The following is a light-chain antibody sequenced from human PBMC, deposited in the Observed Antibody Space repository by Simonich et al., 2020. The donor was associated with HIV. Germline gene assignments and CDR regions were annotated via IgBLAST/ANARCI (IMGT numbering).Light chain of an antibody. CDR1: SRDVGGYNL. CDR3: CSYAGTSTWV. V-gene: IGLV2-23*01. J-gene: IGLJ3*02. Sequence: QFALTQPASVPGFPGQSFPISCTGTSRDVGGYNLVSVYQQHPGKAPKLMIYEGSKRPSGVSNRFSGSKSGNTASLTISGLQAEDEADYYCCSYAGTSTWVFGGGTKLTVL. CDR2: EGS.